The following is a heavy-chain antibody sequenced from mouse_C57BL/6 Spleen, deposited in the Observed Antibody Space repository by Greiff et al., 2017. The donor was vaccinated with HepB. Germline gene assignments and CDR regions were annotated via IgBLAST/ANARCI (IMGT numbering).Heavy chain of an antibody. V-gene: IGHV1-26*01. CDR1: GYTFTDYY. D-gene: IGHD1-1*01. CDR2: INPNNGGT. CDR3: ASSYGSSYDFDY. J-gene: IGHJ2*01. Sequence: VQLQQSGPELVKPGASVKISCKASGYTFTDYYMNWVKQSHGKSLEWIGDINPNNGGTSYNQKFKGKATLTVDKSSSTAYMELRSLTSEDSAVYYCASSYGSSYDFDYWGQGTTLTVSS.